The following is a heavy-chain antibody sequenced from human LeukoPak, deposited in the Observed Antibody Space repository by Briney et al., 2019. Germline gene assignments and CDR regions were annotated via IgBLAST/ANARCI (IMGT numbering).Heavy chain of an antibody. CDR3: ARDIPGGWFGESNDAFDI. V-gene: IGHV4-39*07. Sequence: SETLSLTCTVSGGSISSSGYYWAWIRQPPGKGLEWIGSIYYTGSTYYNPSLKSRVTISVDTSKNQFSLKLSSVTAADTALYFCARDIPGGWFGESNDAFDIWGQGTMVTVSS. CDR2: IYYTGST. J-gene: IGHJ3*02. D-gene: IGHD3-10*01. CDR1: GGSISSSGYY.